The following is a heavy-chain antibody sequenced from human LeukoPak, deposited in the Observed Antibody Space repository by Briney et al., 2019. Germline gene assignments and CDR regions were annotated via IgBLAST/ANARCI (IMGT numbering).Heavy chain of an antibody. Sequence: PGGSLRLSCAASGFTFSTYSMNWVRQAPGRGLEWVSSITTSTTVPHIFYADSVTGRFTISRDNADNSLFLQMNSLRAEDTAVYHCARALGDQTDYYYGMDVWGQGTTVTVFS. J-gene: IGHJ6*02. CDR2: ITTSTTVPHI. V-gene: IGHV3-21*01. CDR1: GFTFSTYS. CDR3: ARALGDQTDYYYGMDV. D-gene: IGHD3-16*01.